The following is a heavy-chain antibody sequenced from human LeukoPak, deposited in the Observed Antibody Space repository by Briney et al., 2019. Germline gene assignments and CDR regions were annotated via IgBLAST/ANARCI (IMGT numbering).Heavy chain of an antibody. J-gene: IGHJ3*01. CDR1: QISFSDHS. D-gene: IGHD7-27*01. V-gene: IGHV3-48*02. CDR3: VRVDWGSFAFDF. CDR2: ILDTGSTT. Sequence: PGGSLRLSCAASQISFSDHSMNWVRQAPGKGLEWVAYILDTGSTTSYADSVKGRFTISRDNAKASLYLHMNSLRDEDTAVFYCVRVDWGSFAFDFWGQGTMVTVSS.